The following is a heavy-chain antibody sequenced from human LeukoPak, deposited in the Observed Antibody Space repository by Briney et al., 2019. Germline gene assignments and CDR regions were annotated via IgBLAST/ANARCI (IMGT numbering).Heavy chain of an antibody. CDR3: AKGSFGMDV. J-gene: IGHJ6*02. CDR2: ISGSGGST. Sequence: GGSLRLSCAASGFTFNSYAMSWVRQVQGKGLEWASAISGSGGSTFYADSVKGRFTISRDNSKNTLYLQMNSLRAEDTAVYYCAKGSFGMDVWGQGTTVTVSS. CDR1: GFTFNSYA. V-gene: IGHV3-23*01.